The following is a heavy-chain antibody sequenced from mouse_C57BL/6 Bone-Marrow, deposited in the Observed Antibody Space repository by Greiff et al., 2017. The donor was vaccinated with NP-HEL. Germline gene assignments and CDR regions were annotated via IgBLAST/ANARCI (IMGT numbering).Heavy chain of an antibody. J-gene: IGHJ2*01. Sequence: EVQLQQSGPELVKPGASVKIPCKASGYTFTDYNMDWVKQSQGKSLEWIGDINPNNGGTNYNQKFKGKATLTVDKSSSTAYMELRSLTSEDTAVYYCARAGGLLWDYWGQGTTLTVSS. CDR3: ARAGGLLWDY. D-gene: IGHD2-1*01. CDR1: GYTFTDYN. CDR2: INPNNGGT. V-gene: IGHV1-18*01.